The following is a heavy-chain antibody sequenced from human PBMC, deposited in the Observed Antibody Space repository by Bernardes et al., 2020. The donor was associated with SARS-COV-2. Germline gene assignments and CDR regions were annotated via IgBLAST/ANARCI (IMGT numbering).Heavy chain of an antibody. CDR1: GFTFSSYA. V-gene: IGHV3-23*01. CDR3: AKVKGIAVAGEYYFDY. J-gene: IGHJ4*02. Sequence: GRSLRPSCAASGFTFSSYAISWARQAPGKGLEWVSAISGSGGSTYYADSVKGRFTISRDNSKNTLYLQMNSLRAEDTAVYYRAKVKGIAVAGEYYFDYWGQGTLVTVSS. D-gene: IGHD6-19*01. CDR2: ISGSGGST.